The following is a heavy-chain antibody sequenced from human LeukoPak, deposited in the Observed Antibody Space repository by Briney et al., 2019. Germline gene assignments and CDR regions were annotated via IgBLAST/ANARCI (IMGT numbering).Heavy chain of an antibody. J-gene: IGHJ4*02. CDR3: ARVISEEQFDFHY. CDR1: GFTFSSYW. CDR2: INSDGSST. D-gene: IGHD6-6*01. V-gene: IGHV3-74*01. Sequence: SGGSLILSCAASGFTFSSYWMHWVRQAPGRGLVWVSLINSDGSSTRYADSVKGRFTISRDNAKNTLYLQMNSLRAEDTAVYYCARVISEEQFDFHYWGQGTLVTVSS.